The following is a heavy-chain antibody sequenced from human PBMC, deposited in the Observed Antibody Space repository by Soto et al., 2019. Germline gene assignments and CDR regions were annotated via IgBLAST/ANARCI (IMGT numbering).Heavy chain of an antibody. J-gene: IGHJ6*02. CDR2: IYSSGST. CDR3: AKFVRSCGGTTCYTRADV. D-gene: IGHD2-15*01. CDR1: GGSVSSDTHY. Sequence: PSETLSLTCSVSGGSVSSDTHYWSWIPQPPGKPLEWIGFIYSSGSTKYNPSLKSRVTMSVDTSKNQFSLRLRSVIVADTAVYHCAKFVRSCGGTTCYTRADVWGQGTTVTVSS. V-gene: IGHV4-61*01.